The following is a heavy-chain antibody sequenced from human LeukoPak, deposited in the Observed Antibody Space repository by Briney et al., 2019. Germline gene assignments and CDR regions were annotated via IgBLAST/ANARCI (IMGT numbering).Heavy chain of an antibody. V-gene: IGHV1-69*06. CDR3: ARAVAGEYYFDY. D-gene: IGHD6-19*01. CDR1: GGTFSSYA. CDR2: IIPIFGTA. J-gene: IGHJ4*02. Sequence: ASVRASCKASGGTFSSYAISWVRQAPGQGLEWMGGIIPIFGTANYAQKFQGRVTITADKSTSTAYMELSSLRSEDTAVYYCARAVAGEYYFDYWGQGTLVTVSS.